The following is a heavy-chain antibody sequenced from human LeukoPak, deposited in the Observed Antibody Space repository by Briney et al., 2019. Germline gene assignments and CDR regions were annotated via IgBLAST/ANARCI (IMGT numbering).Heavy chain of an antibody. CDR3: ARGDALPHYCSSTSCYRWLWYYYYGMDV. CDR2: MNPNSGNT. V-gene: IGHV1-8*02. CDR1: GGTFSSYA. J-gene: IGHJ6*02. D-gene: IGHD2-2*02. Sequence: GASVKVSCKASGGTFSSYAISWVRQATGQGLEWMGWMNPNSGNTGYAQKFQGRVTMTRNTSISTAYMELSSLRSEDTAVYYCARGDALPHYCSSTSCYRWLWYYYYGMDVWGQGTTVTVSS.